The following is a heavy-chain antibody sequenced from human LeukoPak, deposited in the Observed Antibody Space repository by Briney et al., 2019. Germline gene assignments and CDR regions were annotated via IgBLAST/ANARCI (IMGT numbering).Heavy chain of an antibody. CDR2: IYYSGST. D-gene: IGHD6-13*01. J-gene: IGHJ4*02. CDR1: GGSISGYY. V-gene: IGHV4-59*01. Sequence: SETLSLTCTVSGGSISGYYWSWIRQPPGKGLEWIGYIYYSGSTNYNPSLKSRVTISVDTSKNQFSLKLSSVTAADTAVYYCARARIAAATNFDYWGQGTLVTVSS. CDR3: ARARIAAATNFDY.